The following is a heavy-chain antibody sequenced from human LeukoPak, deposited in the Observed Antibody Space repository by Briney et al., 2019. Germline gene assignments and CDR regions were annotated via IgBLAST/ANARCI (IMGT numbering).Heavy chain of an antibody. D-gene: IGHD1-26*01. V-gene: IGHV3-15*01. J-gene: IGHJ4*02. CDR3: TTEAIVGATSLDY. CDR2: IKSKTDGGTT. CDR1: GFTFSSYE. Sequence: GGSLRLSCAASGFTFSSYEMNWVRQAPGKGLEWVGRIKSKTDGGTTDYAAPVKGRFTISRDDSKNTLYLQMNSLKTEDTAVYYCTTEAIVGATSLDYWGQGTLVTVSS.